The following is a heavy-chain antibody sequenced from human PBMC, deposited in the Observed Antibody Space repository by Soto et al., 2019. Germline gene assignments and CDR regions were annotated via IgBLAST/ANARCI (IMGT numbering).Heavy chain of an antibody. V-gene: IGHV4-31*03. J-gene: IGHJ6*02. CDR2: IYYSGGT. Sequence: QVQLQESGPGLVKPSQTLSLTCTVSGGSISSGGYYWSWIRQHPGKGLEWIGYIYYSGGTYYNPSLKSRVTISVDTSKNQFSLKLSSVTAADTAVYYCARERLGGSWYRGDYYYGMDVWGQGTTVTVSS. D-gene: IGHD6-13*01. CDR1: GGSISSGGYY. CDR3: ARERLGGSWYRGDYYYGMDV.